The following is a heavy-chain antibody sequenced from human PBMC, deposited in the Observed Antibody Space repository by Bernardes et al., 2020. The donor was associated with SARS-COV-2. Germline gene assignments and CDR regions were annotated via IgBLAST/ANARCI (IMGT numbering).Heavy chain of an antibody. Sequence: GGSLRLSCAASGFTFSTFWMTWVRQAPGKGLEWVATINQDGSDTIYVDSVKGRFTISRDNAKNSLFMEMNTLRAEDTSVYYCARDVGGTDWRYGFDVGGAGTTVHVSS. CDR1: GFTFSTFW. D-gene: IGHD3-9*01. J-gene: IGHJ3*01. V-gene: IGHV3-7*01. CDR2: INQDGSDT. CDR3: ARDVGGTDWRYGFDV.